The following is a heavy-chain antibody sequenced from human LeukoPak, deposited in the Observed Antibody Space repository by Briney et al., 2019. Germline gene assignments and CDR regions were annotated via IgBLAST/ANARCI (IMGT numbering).Heavy chain of an antibody. CDR1: GFTLSSYW. Sequence: GGSLRLSCAASGFTLSSYWMSWVRQAPGKGPEWVANIKQDGSENSYVDSVKGRFTISRDNAKNSLFLQMNSLRVEDTAVYYCARIPRPALRFVGMDVWGQGTTVIVSS. CDR2: IKQDGSEN. D-gene: IGHD3-3*01. CDR3: ARIPRPALRFVGMDV. V-gene: IGHV3-7*01. J-gene: IGHJ6*02.